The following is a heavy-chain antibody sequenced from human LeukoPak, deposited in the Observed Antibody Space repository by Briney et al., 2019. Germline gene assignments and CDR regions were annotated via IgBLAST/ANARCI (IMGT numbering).Heavy chain of an antibody. V-gene: IGHV4-59*01. CDR1: GGSISSYY. CDR3: ARDPGVYDSSGLDI. J-gene: IGHJ3*02. Sequence: PSETLSLTCTVSGGSISSYYWSWIRQPPGKGLEWIGYIYYTGSTNYNPSLESRVTISVDTSKNQFSLKLSSVTAADTAVYYCARDPGVYDSSGLDIWGQGTMVTVSS. D-gene: IGHD3-22*01. CDR2: IYYTGST.